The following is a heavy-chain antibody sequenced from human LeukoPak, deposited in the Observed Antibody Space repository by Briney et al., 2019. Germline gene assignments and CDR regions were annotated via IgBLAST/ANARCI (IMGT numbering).Heavy chain of an antibody. CDR3: AGDISVVVVVAAYYFDY. J-gene: IGHJ4*02. V-gene: IGHV1-2*02. CDR2: INPNSGGT. Sequence: GASVKVSCKASGYTFTGYYMHWVRQAPGQGLEWMGWINPNSGGTNYVQKFQGRVTMTKDTSISTAYMELSRLRSDDTAVYYCAGDISVVVVVAAYYFDYWGQGTLVTVSS. D-gene: IGHD2-15*01. CDR1: GYTFTGYY.